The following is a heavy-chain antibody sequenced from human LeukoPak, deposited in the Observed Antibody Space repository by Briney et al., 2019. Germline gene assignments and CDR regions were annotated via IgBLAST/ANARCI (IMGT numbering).Heavy chain of an antibody. CDR2: ISGSGEIT. Sequence: PGGSLRPSCAASGFTFSSHAMSWVLQAPGKGLEWVASISGSGEITYYAGPVKGRFTISRDNSKNTMYLQMNSLRAEDTAIYYCAKGPLITAFYYFDYWGQGALVTVSS. D-gene: IGHD3-3*02. J-gene: IGHJ4*02. CDR1: GFTFSSHA. CDR3: AKGPLITAFYYFDY. V-gene: IGHV3-23*01.